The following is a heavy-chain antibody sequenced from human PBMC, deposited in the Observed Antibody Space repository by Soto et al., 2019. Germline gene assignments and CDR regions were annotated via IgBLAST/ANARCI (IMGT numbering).Heavy chain of an antibody. CDR3: AKYRRGLQSAYCGSQYFDS. Sequence: ASVKVSCKTSGYTFIKDGFNWVRPARGQGVEWMGWISPYSNDTKYAQRFQGRATLTRDTSTKTVYMDLRCLKSADTAVYYCAKYRRGLQSAYCGSQYFDSWGQGALVTVSS. CDR2: ISPYSNDT. J-gene: IGHJ4*02. D-gene: IGHD4-4*01. V-gene: IGHV1-18*04. CDR1: GYTFIKDG.